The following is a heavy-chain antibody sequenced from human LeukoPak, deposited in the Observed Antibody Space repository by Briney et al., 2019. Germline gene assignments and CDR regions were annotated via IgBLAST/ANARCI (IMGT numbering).Heavy chain of an antibody. CDR1: GGTFSSYA. J-gene: IGHJ4*02. CDR2: IIPILGIA. Sequence: SVKVFCKASGGTFSSYAISWVRQAPGQGLEWMGRIIPILGIANYAQKFQGRVTITADKSTSTAYMELSSLRSEDTAVYYCARREFGRDGYETLDYWGQGTLVTVSS. CDR3: ARREFGRDGYETLDY. V-gene: IGHV1-69*04. D-gene: IGHD5-24*01.